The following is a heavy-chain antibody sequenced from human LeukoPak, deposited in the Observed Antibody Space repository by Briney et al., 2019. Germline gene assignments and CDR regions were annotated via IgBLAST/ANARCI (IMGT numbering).Heavy chain of an antibody. D-gene: IGHD3-22*01. Sequence: RPGGTLRLSCAASGFTFSSYGMSWVRQAPGKGLEWVSAISGSGGSTYYADSAKGRFTISRDNSKNTLYLQMNSLRAEETAVYYCARVRGYDSSGYYFQFLDYWGQGTLVTVSS. CDR3: ARVRGYDSSGYYFQFLDY. V-gene: IGHV3-23*01. J-gene: IGHJ4*02. CDR2: ISGSGGST. CDR1: GFTFSSYG.